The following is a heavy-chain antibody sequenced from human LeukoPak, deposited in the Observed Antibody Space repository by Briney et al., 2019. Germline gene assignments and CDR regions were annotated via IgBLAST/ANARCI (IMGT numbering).Heavy chain of an antibody. CDR2: INAGNGNT. Sequence: VAPVKVSCKASGYTFTSYAMHWVRQAPGQRLEWMGWINAGNGNTKYSQKFQGRVTITRDTSASTAYMELSSLRSEDTAVYYCAREYSSSWNYYGMDVWGQGTTVTVSS. J-gene: IGHJ6*02. CDR3: AREYSSSWNYYGMDV. D-gene: IGHD6-13*01. V-gene: IGHV1-3*01. CDR1: GYTFTSYA.